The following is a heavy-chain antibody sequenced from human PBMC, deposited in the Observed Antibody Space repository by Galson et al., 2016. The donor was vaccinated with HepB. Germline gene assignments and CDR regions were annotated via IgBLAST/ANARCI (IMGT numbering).Heavy chain of an antibody. CDR2: INTNTGNP. CDR3: ARVGGLDSAKSYFDH. J-gene: IGHJ4*02. V-gene: IGHV7-4-1*02. Sequence: SVKVSCKASGYSFNNFALLWARQAPGQGLEWMGWINTNTGNPTYAQGFTGRFVFALDTSVRTAYLQMSSLKAEDTAVYYCARVGGLDSAKSYFDHWGQGTLVSVSS. D-gene: IGHD5-18*01. CDR1: GYSFNNFA.